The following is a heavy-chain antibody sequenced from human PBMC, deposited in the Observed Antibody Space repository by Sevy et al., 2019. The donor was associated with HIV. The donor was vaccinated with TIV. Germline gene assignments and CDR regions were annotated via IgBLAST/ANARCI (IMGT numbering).Heavy chain of an antibody. Sequence: ASVKVSCKASGYTFTGYYMHWVRQAPGQGLEWMGRINPNSGGTNYAQTFQGRVTMTRDTSISTAYMELSRLRSDDTAVYYCARQGPNDSSGYYYVGYWGQGTLVTVSS. CDR3: ARQGPNDSSGYYYVGY. D-gene: IGHD3-22*01. CDR1: GYTFTGYY. CDR2: INPNSGGT. V-gene: IGHV1-2*06. J-gene: IGHJ4*02.